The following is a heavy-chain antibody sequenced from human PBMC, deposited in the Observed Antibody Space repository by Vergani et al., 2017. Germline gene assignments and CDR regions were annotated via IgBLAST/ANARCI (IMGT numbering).Heavy chain of an antibody. CDR1: GYTFSNYY. Sequence: QVQVVQSGAEVKKSGASVKVSCKTSGYTFSNYYMHWVRQAPGQGLEWMGIINPSGGHTNYAQKFQGRVTMTRDTSTSTVYMELSSLRSEDTAIYYCANEDYGIFTGLRYWVQGTLVTVSA. CDR2: INPSGGHT. CDR3: ANEDYGIFTGLRY. J-gene: IGHJ4*02. D-gene: IGHD3-9*01. V-gene: IGHV1-46*03.